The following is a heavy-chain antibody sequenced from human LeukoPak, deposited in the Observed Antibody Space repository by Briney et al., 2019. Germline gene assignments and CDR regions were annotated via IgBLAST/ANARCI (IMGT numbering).Heavy chain of an antibody. Sequence: GASVKVSCKASGGTFSSYAISWGRQAPGQGLEWMGGIIPIFGTANYAQKFQGRVTITADESTSTAYMELSSLRSEDTAVYYCARGRGYYYYYGMDVWGQGTTVTVSS. D-gene: IGHD3-10*01. CDR3: ARGRGYYYYYGMDV. J-gene: IGHJ6*02. V-gene: IGHV1-69*13. CDR2: IIPIFGTA. CDR1: GGTFSSYA.